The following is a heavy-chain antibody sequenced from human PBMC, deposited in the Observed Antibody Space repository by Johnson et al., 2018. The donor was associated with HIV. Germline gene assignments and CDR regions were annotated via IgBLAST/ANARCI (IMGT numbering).Heavy chain of an antibody. CDR3: ARGRAYYSVSSGDAFDI. CDR1: GFTVSSNY. D-gene: IGHD3-22*01. Sequence: VQLVESGGGLIQPGGSLRLSCAASGFTVSSNYMSWVRQAPGKGLEWVSVIYSGGSTYYADSVKGRFTISRDNSKNTLYLRMNSLRAEDPAVYYCARGRAYYSVSSGDAFDILGQGTMVTVSS. V-gene: IGHV3-53*01. J-gene: IGHJ3*02. CDR2: IYSGGST.